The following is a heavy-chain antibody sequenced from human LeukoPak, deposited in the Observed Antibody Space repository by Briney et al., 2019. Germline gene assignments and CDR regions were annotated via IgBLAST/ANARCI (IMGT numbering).Heavy chain of an antibody. CDR3: AKGGAVVLSPFDY. Sequence: QTVGSLRLSCAASGFSFSSYAMIWVRQAPGKGLEWVSVISSSGESTYYADSLKGRFTISRDNSKNTLSLQMNSLRAEDTAIYYCAKGGAVVLSPFDYWGQGTRVTVSS. D-gene: IGHD2/OR15-2a*01. CDR2: ISSSGEST. J-gene: IGHJ4*02. CDR1: GFSFSSYA. V-gene: IGHV3-23*01.